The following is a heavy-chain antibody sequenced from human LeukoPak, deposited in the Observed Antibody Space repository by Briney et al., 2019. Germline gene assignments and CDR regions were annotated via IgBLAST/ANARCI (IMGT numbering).Heavy chain of an antibody. V-gene: IGHV4-4*07. CDR2: IDTSGST. J-gene: IGHJ4*02. Sequence: SGTLSLTCSVSGDSISNYYWSWIRQPAGKGLEYIGCIDTSGSTNYNPSLKSRVTMSVDTSKNQFSLKLNSVAAADTAMYYCARTTGYYNSGWADFDSWGQGTLVTVSS. CDR3: ARTTGYYNSGWADFDS. CDR1: GDSISNYY. D-gene: IGHD6-19*01.